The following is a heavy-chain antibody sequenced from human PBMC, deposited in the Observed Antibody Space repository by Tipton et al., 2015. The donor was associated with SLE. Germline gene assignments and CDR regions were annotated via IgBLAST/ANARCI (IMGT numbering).Heavy chain of an antibody. CDR3: ARDQNYLDSSGSKSAYYFDS. V-gene: IGHV3-30*04. CDR1: GFSFSEYA. D-gene: IGHD3-22*01. J-gene: IGHJ4*02. Sequence: SLRLSCAASGFSFSEYAMHWVRQAPGKGLEWVAVISYHGSDKYCADSVKGRFTISRDNSKKTLYLHMNSLRPEDTAVYYCARDQNYLDSSGSKSAYYFDSWGQGALVTVSS. CDR2: ISYHGSDK.